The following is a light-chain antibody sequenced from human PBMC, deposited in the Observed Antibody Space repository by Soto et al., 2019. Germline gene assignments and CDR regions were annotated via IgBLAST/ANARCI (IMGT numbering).Light chain of an antibody. CDR2: AAS. V-gene: IGKV1-27*01. Sequence: DIQMTQSPSSLSASVGDRVTITCRASQGISTYLVWYQQKPGTVPKLLIFAASTLQSGVASRFSGSGSVTDFTLTISSLQPEDVATYYCQNYNGAPWTFGQGTKVEIK. CDR3: QNYNGAPWT. J-gene: IGKJ1*01. CDR1: QGISTY.